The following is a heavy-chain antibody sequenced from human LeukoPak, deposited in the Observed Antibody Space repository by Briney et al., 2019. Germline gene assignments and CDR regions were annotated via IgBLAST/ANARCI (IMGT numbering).Heavy chain of an antibody. Sequence: ASVKVSCKASGYTFTSYGISWVRQAPGQGLEWMGWISAYNGNTNYAQKLQGRVTMTTDTSTSTAYMELRSLRSDDTAVYYCARGYCSSTSCYRPGGGFDPWGHGTLVTVSS. V-gene: IGHV1-18*01. CDR2: ISAYNGNT. J-gene: IGHJ5*02. CDR1: GYTFTSYG. D-gene: IGHD2-2*01. CDR3: ARGYCSSTSCYRPGGGFDP.